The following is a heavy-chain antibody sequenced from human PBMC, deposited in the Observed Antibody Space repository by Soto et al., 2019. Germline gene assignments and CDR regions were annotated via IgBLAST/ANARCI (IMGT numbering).Heavy chain of an antibody. CDR3: ARERVSSSWPKTDYGMDV. CDR1: GFTFSSYA. J-gene: IGHJ6*02. Sequence: PGGSLRLSCAASGFTFSSYAMHWVRQAPGQGLEWVAVISYDGSNKYYADSVKGRFTISRDNSKNTLYLQMNSLRAEDTAVYYCARERVSSSWPKTDYGMDVWGQGTTVTVSS. V-gene: IGHV3-30-3*01. CDR2: ISYDGSNK. D-gene: IGHD6-13*01.